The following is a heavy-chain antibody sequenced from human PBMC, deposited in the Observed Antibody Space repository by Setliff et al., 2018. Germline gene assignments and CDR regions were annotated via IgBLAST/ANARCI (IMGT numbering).Heavy chain of an antibody. Sequence: SETLSLTCTVSGYSISSGYIWGWIRQPPGKGLEWVGNIGHTGSINYNPSLKSRLTISRDTSKNQVSLRLNSVTATDTAVYYCARDLGHGGDSDYWGQGILVTVSA. CDR3: ARDLGHGGDSDY. J-gene: IGHJ4*02. CDR2: IGHTGSI. CDR1: GYSISSGYI. V-gene: IGHV4-38-2*02. D-gene: IGHD2-21*02.